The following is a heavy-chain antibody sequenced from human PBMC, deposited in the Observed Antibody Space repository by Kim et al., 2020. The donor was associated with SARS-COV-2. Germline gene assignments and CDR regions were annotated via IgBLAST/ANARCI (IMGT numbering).Heavy chain of an antibody. D-gene: IGHD2-21*02. Sequence: GGSLRLSCAASGFFISGNSLNWVRQAPGKGLEWVSVLHSGGRTDYADSVKGRFTVSRDNSKNTLYLHMNSLRGEDTAAFYCARYYGDYDGFDPWGQGTL. V-gene: IGHV3-66*01. CDR1: GFFISGNS. CDR2: LHSGGRT. CDR3: ARYYGDYDGFDP. J-gene: IGHJ5*02.